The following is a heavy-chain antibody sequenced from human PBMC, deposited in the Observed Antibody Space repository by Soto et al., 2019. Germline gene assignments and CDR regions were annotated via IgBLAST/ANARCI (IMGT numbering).Heavy chain of an antibody. J-gene: IGHJ6*02. CDR3: ARGPPLRYFDWWKNYYYYGMDV. CDR2: IYYSGST. CDR1: GGSISSGDYY. V-gene: IGHV4-30-4*01. D-gene: IGHD3-9*01. Sequence: QVQLQESGPGLVKPSQTLSLTCTVSGGSISSGDYYWSWIRQPPGKGLEWIGYIYYSGSTYYNPSLESRVTRSVDTSKNQFSLKLSSVTAADTAVYYCARGPPLRYFDWWKNYYYYGMDVWGQGTTVTVSS.